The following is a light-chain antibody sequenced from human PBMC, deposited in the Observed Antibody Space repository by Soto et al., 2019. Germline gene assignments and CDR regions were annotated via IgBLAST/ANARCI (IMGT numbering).Light chain of an antibody. CDR1: QIVSYW. V-gene: IGKV1-5*01. J-gene: IGKJ4*02. CDR3: QQYNWYFLT. CDR2: DAS. Sequence: DIQMSRSPSSLSASVIDIVTITFRARQIVSYWLAWYQKKPGKATKLLNYDASSLESGVPSRSSGSGSGTEFTLTISILQPDDFATYYCQQYNWYFLTFGGGTKVDIK.